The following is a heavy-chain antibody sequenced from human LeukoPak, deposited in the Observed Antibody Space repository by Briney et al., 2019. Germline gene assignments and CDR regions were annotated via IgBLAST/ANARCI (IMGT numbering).Heavy chain of an antibody. Sequence: PGGSLSLSCAASGFTFTSYWMSWVRQAPGKGLECVANIKQDGSDKYYVDSVKGRFTISRDNAKNSLYLQMNSLRAEDTAVYYCARVPYSSSSPDYWGQGTLVTVSS. CDR2: IKQDGSDK. D-gene: IGHD6-6*01. V-gene: IGHV3-7*01. CDR1: GFTFTSYW. CDR3: ARVPYSSSSPDY. J-gene: IGHJ4*02.